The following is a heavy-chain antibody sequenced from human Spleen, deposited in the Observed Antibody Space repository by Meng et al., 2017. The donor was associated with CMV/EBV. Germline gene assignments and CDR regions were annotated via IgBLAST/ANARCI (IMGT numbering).Heavy chain of an antibody. V-gene: IGHV3-66*02. CDR3: AKGGGSSWYSSSFDY. CDR1: RFTFSSYS. CDR2: IYSGGSA. D-gene: IGHD6-13*01. J-gene: IGHJ4*02. Sequence: GESLKISCAASRFTFSSYSMNWVRQAPGKGLEWVSLIYSGGSAYYADSVKGRFTISRDNSKNMLYLQMNSLRDEDTAVYYCAKGGGSSWYSSSFDYWGQGTLVTVSS.